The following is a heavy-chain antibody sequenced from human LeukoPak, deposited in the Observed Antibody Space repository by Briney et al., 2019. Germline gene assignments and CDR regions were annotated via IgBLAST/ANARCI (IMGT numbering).Heavy chain of an antibody. V-gene: IGHV4-59*01. CDR2: IYYSWST. J-gene: IGHJ4*02. CDR3: AHSSSWYYFDY. Sequence: PSETLSLTCTVSGGSISSYYWSWIRQPPGKGLEWIGYIYYSWSTNYNPSLKSRVTISVDTSKNQCSLKLSSVTAADTAVYYCAHSSSWYYFDYWGQGTLVTVSS. D-gene: IGHD6-13*01. CDR1: GGSISSYY.